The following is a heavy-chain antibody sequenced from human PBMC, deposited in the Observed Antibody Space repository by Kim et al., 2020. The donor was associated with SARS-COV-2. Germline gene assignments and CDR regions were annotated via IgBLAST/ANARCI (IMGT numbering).Heavy chain of an antibody. V-gene: IGHV4-59*09. Sequence: LRSRVTISVDPSKNQFSLKLSSVTAADTAVYYCARGLAVAGAYYYYGMDVWGQGTTVTVSS. CDR3: ARGLAVAGAYYYYGMDV. J-gene: IGHJ6*02. D-gene: IGHD6-19*01.